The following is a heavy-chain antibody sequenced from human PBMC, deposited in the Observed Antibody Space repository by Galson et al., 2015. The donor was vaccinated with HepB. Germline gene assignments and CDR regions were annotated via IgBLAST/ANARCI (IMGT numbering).Heavy chain of an antibody. CDR3: ARGPTFVLRVLEWLLPDH. Sequence: QSGAEVKKPGESLKISCKGFGYEFSTYWIGWVRQMPGKGLEWMGIIRPGKSDIRYSPSIQGQVTISADTPISTAYLQWSRLKASDTAMYYCARGPTFVLRVLEWLLPDHWGQGTLVTVSS. CDR2: IRPGKSDI. V-gene: IGHV5-51*01. J-gene: IGHJ4*02. CDR1: GYEFSTYW. D-gene: IGHD3-3*01.